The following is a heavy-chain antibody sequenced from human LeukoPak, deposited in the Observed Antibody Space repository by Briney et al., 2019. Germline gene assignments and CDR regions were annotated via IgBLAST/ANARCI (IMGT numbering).Heavy chain of an antibody. Sequence: GGSLRLSCAASGFTFSSYGMHWVRQAPGKGLEWVAFIRYDGSNKYYADSVKGRFTISRDNSKNTLYLQMNSLGAEDTAVYYCAKDEGYSYGLGSVYWGQGTLVTVSS. V-gene: IGHV3-30*02. J-gene: IGHJ4*02. CDR1: GFTFSSYG. D-gene: IGHD5-18*01. CDR3: AKDEGYSYGLGSVY. CDR2: IRYDGSNK.